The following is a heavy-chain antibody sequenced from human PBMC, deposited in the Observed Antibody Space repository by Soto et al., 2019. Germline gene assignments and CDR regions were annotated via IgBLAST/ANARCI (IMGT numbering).Heavy chain of an antibody. V-gene: IGHV4-34*01. CDR2: INHSGST. Sequence: SETLSLTCAVYGGSFSGYYWSWIRQPPWKGLEWIGEINHSGSTNYNPSLKSRVTISVDTSKNQFSLKLSSVTAADTAVYYCARGVQLKFYYYYYLDVWGKGTTVTVSS. D-gene: IGHD5-18*01. J-gene: IGHJ6*03. CDR1: GGSFSGYY. CDR3: ARGVQLKFYYYYYLDV.